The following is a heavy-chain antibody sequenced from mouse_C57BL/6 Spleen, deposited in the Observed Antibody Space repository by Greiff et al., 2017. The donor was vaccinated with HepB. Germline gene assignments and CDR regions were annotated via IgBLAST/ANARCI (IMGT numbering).Heavy chain of an antibody. CDR1: GYSFTDYN. CDR2: INPNYGTT. V-gene: IGHV1-39*01. Sequence: VQLQQSGPELVKPGASVKISCKASGYSFTDYNMNWVKQRNGKSLEWIGVINPNYGTTSYNQKFKGKATLTVDQCSSTAYMQLNSLTSEDSAVYYCARSGGYDGGYYAMDYWGQGTSVTVSS. CDR3: ARSGGYDGGYYAMDY. J-gene: IGHJ4*01. D-gene: IGHD2-2*01.